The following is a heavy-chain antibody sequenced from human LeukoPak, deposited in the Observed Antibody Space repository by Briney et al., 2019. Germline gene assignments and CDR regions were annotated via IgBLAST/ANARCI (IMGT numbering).Heavy chain of an antibody. Sequence: RGCLRLSCAASGFTFSSYGMHWVRQAPGKGLEWVAVIWYDGSNKYYADSVKGRFTISRDNSKNTLYLQMNSLRAEDTAVNYCAKDRADRSYYYYMDVWGKGTTVTVSS. J-gene: IGHJ6*03. V-gene: IGHV3-33*06. CDR3: AKDRADRSYYYYMDV. CDR1: GFTFSSYG. D-gene: IGHD2-15*01. CDR2: IWYDGSNK.